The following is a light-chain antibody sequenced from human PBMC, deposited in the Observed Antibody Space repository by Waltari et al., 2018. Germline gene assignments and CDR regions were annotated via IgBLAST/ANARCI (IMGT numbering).Light chain of an antibody. CDR2: RAS. J-gene: IGKJ1*01. CDR1: QSISNW. Sequence: DIQMTQSPSSLSASVGDRVTITCRASQSISNWLAWYQQKPGKAPNLLIYRASSLETGVPSRFSGSGSGTEFTLTISSLQPDDFATYYCQQYTLPPWTFGQGTKVEI. V-gene: IGKV1-5*03. CDR3: QQYTLPPWT.